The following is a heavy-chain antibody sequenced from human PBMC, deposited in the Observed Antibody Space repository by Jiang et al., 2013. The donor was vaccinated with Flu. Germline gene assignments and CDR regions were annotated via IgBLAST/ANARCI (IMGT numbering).Heavy chain of an antibody. J-gene: IGHJ6*02. Sequence: LSCSASGFTFSSYAMHWVRQAPGKGLEYVSAISSNGGSTYYADSVKGRFTISRDNSKNTLYLQMSSLRAEDTAVYYCARAYCGGDCYRYYYGMDVWGQGTTVTVSS. D-gene: IGHD2-21*02. CDR2: ISSNGGST. CDR1: GFTFSSYA. CDR3: ARAYCGGDCYRYYYGMDV. V-gene: IGHV3-64D*06.